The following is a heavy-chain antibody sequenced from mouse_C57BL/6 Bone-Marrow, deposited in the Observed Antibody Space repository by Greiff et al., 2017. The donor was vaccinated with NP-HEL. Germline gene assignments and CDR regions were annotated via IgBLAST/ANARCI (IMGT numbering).Heavy chain of an antibody. CDR1: GYTFTSYW. CDR2: IDPSDSYP. J-gene: IGHJ2*01. Sequence: QVQLQQPGAELVLPGASVKLSCKASGYTFTSYWMHWVKQRPGQGLEWIGEIDPSDSYPNYNQKFNGKSTLTVDKSSSTAYMQLSSLTSEDSAVYYCARGGIYYYGSSYLPFDYWGQGTTLTVSS. CDR3: ARGGIYYYGSSYLPFDY. V-gene: IGHV1-69*01. D-gene: IGHD1-1*01.